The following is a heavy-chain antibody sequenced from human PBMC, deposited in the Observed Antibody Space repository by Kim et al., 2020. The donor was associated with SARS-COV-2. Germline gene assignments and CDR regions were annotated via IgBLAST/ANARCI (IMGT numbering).Heavy chain of an antibody. V-gene: IGHV3-23*01. J-gene: IGHJ4*02. D-gene: IGHD5-18*01. Sequence: RFTISRDNSKNTLYLQLNSLRAEDTAVYYCAKDRGFQYSYGFFPYYVDYWGQGTLVTVSS. CDR3: AKDRGFQYSYGFFPYYVDY.